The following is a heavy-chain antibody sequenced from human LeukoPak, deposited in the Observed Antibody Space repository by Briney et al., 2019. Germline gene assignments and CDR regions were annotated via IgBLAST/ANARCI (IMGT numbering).Heavy chain of an antibody. D-gene: IGHD6-19*01. CDR2: INSDGSST. CDR3: ATDLPRWLVPEYFDY. J-gene: IGHJ4*02. V-gene: IGHV3-74*01. Sequence: GGSLRLLCAASGFTFSSYWMHWVRHAPGKGLVWVSRINSDGSSTSCADSVKGRFTRSIDNAKNTLYLQMNSLRAEDTSVYYCATDLPRWLVPEYFDYCGEETLVTVSS. CDR1: GFTFSSYW.